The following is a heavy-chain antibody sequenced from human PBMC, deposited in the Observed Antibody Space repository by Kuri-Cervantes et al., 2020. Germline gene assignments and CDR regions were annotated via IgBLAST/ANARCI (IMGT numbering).Heavy chain of an antibody. J-gene: IGHJ4*02. CDR3: ARAGHYYDSSGEYYFDY. CDR2: IYHSGST. CDR1: GGSISNYF. Sequence: GSLRLSCTVSGGSISNYFWSWIRQPPGKGLEWIGSIYHSGSTYYNPSLKSRVTISVDTSKNQSSLKLSSVTAADTAVYYCARAGHYYDSSGEYYFDYWGQGTLVTVSS. V-gene: IGHV4-59*01. D-gene: IGHD3-22*01.